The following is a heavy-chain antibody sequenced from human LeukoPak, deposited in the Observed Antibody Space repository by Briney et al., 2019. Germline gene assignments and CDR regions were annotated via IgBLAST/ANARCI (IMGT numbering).Heavy chain of an antibody. J-gene: IGHJ4*02. CDR2: ISYDGSNK. Sequence: PGGSLRLSCAASGVTSRSYGMEWVREAPGKGLEWVAVISYDGSNKYYADSVKGRFTISRDNSKNTLYLQMNSLRAEDTAVYYCAKILPDTVTADYWGQGTLVTVSS. CDR3: AKILPDTVTADY. D-gene: IGHD4-11*01. CDR1: GVTSRSYG. V-gene: IGHV3-30*18.